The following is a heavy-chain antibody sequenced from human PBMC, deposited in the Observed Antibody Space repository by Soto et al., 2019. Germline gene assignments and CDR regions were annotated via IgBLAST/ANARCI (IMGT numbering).Heavy chain of an antibody. Sequence: QVQLQESGPGLVKPSGTLSLTCAVSGDSVSSPYYWCWVRQPPGKGLEWIGEVFHTGTTSYNPSPRXRVTISMDKSNNQFSLDLSSVTAADPAVYYCARSAGWYAVHSWGPGTLVIVSS. CDR1: GDSVSSPYY. CDR3: ARSAGWYAVHS. D-gene: IGHD6-19*01. V-gene: IGHV4-4*02. CDR2: VFHTGTT. J-gene: IGHJ4*02.